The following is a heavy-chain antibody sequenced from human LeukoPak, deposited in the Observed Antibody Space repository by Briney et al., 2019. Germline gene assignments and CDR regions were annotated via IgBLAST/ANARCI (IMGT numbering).Heavy chain of an antibody. V-gene: IGHV3-23*01. CDR2: TSGSGGST. CDR3: AKNAQLERLHYYYYYGMDV. D-gene: IGHD1-1*01. J-gene: IGHJ6*02. Sequence: GGSLRLSCAASGFTFSSYAMSWVRQAPGKGLEWVSATSGSGGSTYYADSVKGRFTISRDNSKNTLYLRMNSLRAEDTAVYYCAKNAQLERLHYYYYYGMDVWGRGTTVTVSS. CDR1: GFTFSSYA.